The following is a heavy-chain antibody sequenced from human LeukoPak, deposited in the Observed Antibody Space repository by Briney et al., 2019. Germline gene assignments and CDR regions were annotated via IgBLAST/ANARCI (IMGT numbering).Heavy chain of an antibody. V-gene: IGHV3-53*01. CDR1: GFIVTSNY. Sequence: GGSLRLSCAASGFIVTSNYMNWVRQAPGKGLEWVSVIYSSGSTYYADSVKGRFTISRDNSKNTLYLQMNSLRAEDTAVYYCAKVLSGYPYYYYGMDVWGQGTTVTVSS. D-gene: IGHD3-3*01. CDR2: IYSSGST. J-gene: IGHJ6*02. CDR3: AKVLSGYPYYYYGMDV.